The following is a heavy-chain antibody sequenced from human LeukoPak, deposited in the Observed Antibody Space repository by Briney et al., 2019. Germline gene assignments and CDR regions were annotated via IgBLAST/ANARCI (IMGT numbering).Heavy chain of an antibody. D-gene: IGHD3-10*01. Sequence: GGSLRLSCAASGFTFSSYGMSWVRQAPGKGLEWVSAISGSGGSTYYADSVKGRFTISRDNSKNTLYLQMNSLRAEDTAVYYCAKWFLGNPVRGRGFDYWGQGTLVTVSS. CDR1: GFTFSSYG. CDR3: AKWFLGNPVRGRGFDY. J-gene: IGHJ4*02. CDR2: ISGSGGST. V-gene: IGHV3-23*01.